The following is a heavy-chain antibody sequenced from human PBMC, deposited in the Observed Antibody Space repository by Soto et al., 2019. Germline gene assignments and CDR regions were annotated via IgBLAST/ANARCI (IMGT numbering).Heavy chain of an antibody. CDR2: INPNSGGT. CDR3: ARDHGGGLNYYYGMDV. D-gene: IGHD1-26*01. Sequence: GASVKVSCTASGYTFTGYYMHWVRQAPGQGLEWMGWINPNSGGTNYAQKFQGWVTMTRDTSISTAYMELSRLRSDDTAVYYCARDHGGGLNYYYGMDVWGQGTTVTAP. CDR1: GYTFTGYY. J-gene: IGHJ6*02. V-gene: IGHV1-2*04.